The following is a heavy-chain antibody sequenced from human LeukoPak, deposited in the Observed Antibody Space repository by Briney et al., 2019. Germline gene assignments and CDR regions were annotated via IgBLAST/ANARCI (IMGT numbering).Heavy chain of an antibody. CDR1: GGTFSSYA. CDR2: IIPISGTT. Sequence: SVTVSCKTSGGTFSSYAISWVRQAPGQGLERMGGIIPISGTTNNAQKFQGRVTITADASTSTAYMELSSLRSEDTAVYYCARSAYTGGVFENWGQGTLVTVSS. J-gene: IGHJ4*02. CDR3: ARSAYTGGVFEN. D-gene: IGHD2-8*02. V-gene: IGHV1-69*13.